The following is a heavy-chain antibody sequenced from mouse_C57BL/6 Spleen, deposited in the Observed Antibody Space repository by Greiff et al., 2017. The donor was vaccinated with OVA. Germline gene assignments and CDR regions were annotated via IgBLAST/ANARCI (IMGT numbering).Heavy chain of an antibody. J-gene: IGHJ2*01. D-gene: IGHD2-9*01. CDR2: IHPNSGST. Sequence: VQLQQPGAELVKPGASVKLSCKASGYTFTSYWMHWVKQRPGQGLEWIGMIHPNSGSTNYNEKFKSKATLTVDKSSSTAYMQLSSLTSEDSAVYYCARPTMVTAYFDYWGQGTTLTVSS. CDR3: ARPTMVTAYFDY. CDR1: GYTFTSYW. V-gene: IGHV1-64*01.